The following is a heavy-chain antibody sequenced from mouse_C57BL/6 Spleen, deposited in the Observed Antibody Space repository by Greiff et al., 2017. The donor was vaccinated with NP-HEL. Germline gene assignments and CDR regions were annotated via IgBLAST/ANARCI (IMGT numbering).Heavy chain of an antibody. J-gene: IGHJ2*01. CDR1: GYAFSSSW. D-gene: IGHD1-1*01. V-gene: IGHV1-82*01. CDR3: ARYYYGFDY. CDR2: IYPGDGDT. Sequence: VQVVESGPELVKPGASVKISCKASGYAFSSSWMNWVKQRPGKGLEWIGRIYPGDGDTNYNGKFKGKATLTADKSSSTAYMQLSSLTSEDSAVYFCARYYYGFDYWGQGTTLTVSS.